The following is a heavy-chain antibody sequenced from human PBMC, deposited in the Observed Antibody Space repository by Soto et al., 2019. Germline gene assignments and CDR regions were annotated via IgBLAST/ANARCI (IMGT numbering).Heavy chain of an antibody. V-gene: IGHV3-30*18. CDR3: AKAGGRAYYYYGMDV. CDR2: ISYDGSNK. CDR1: GFTFSSYG. J-gene: IGHJ6*02. Sequence: GGSLRLSCAASGFTFSSYGMHWVRQAPGKGLEWVAVISYDGSNKYYADSVKGRFTISRDNSKNTLYLQMNSLRAEDTAVYYCAKAGGRAYYYYGMDVWGQGTTVTVSS.